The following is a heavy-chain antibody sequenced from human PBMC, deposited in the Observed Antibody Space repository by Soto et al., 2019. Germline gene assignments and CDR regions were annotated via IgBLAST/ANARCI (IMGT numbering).Heavy chain of an antibody. Sequence: KPSETLSLTCTVSGGSISSGDYYWSWIRQPPGKGLEWIGYIYYSGSTYYNPSLKSRVTISVDTSKNQFSLKLSSVTAADTAVYYCARASRQVGNFDYWGQGTLVTVSS. CDR1: GGSISSGDYY. CDR2: IYYSGST. V-gene: IGHV4-30-4*01. D-gene: IGHD2-15*01. J-gene: IGHJ4*02. CDR3: ARASRQVGNFDY.